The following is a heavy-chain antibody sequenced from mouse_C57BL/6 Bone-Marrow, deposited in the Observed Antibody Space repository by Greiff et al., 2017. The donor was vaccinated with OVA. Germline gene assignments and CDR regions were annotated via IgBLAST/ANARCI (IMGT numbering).Heavy chain of an antibody. Sequence: VQLQQPGAELVKPGASVKLSCKASGYTFTSYWMHWVKQRPGQGLEWIGMIHPNSGSTNYNEKFKSKATLTVDKSSSTAYMQLSSLTSEDAAVYYCARCYYYGSRGDYFDYWGQGTTLTVSS. CDR1: GYTFTSYW. J-gene: IGHJ2*01. V-gene: IGHV1-64*01. CDR2: IHPNSGST. D-gene: IGHD1-1*01. CDR3: ARCYYYGSRGDYFDY.